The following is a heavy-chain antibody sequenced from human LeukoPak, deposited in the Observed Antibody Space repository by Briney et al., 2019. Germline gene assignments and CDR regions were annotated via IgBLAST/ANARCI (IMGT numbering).Heavy chain of an antibody. Sequence: SETLSLTCTVSGGSISSYYWSWIRQPPGKGLEWIGYIYYSGSTNYNPSLKSRVTISVDTSKNQFSLKLSSVTAADTAVYYCARNKDRIYYMDVWGQGTMVTVSS. CDR2: IYYSGST. CDR1: GGSISSYY. CDR3: ARNKDRIYYMDV. J-gene: IGHJ6*03. V-gene: IGHV4-59*01.